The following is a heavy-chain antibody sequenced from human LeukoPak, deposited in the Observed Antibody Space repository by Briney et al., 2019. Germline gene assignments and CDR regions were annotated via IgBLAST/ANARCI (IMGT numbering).Heavy chain of an antibody. CDR1: AYSFTSYW. CDR2: IYPGDSDT. Sequence: GESLKISCPGSAYSFTSYWIGWVRQIPGKGREWMGIIYPGDSDTRYSPSFQGQVTISADKSISTAYLQWSSLKASDTAMYYCARFSGITGPLDYWGQGTLVTVSS. CDR3: ARFSGITGPLDY. J-gene: IGHJ4*02. D-gene: IGHD1-20*01. V-gene: IGHV5-51*01.